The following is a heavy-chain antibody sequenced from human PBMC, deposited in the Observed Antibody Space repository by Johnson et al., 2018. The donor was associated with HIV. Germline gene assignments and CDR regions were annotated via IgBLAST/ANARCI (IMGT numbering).Heavy chain of an antibody. CDR1: GFTFSDYY. CDR3: ARVRSSGWYDNDAFDI. Sequence: QVQLVESGGGLVKPGGSLRLSCAASGFTFSDYYMSWIRQAPGKGLEWVSYISSSCSTIYYADSVKGRFTISRDNAKNSLYLQMNSLRAEDTAVYYCARVRSSGWYDNDAFDIWGQGTMVTVSS. V-gene: IGHV3-11*04. J-gene: IGHJ3*02. CDR2: ISSSCSTI. D-gene: IGHD6-19*01.